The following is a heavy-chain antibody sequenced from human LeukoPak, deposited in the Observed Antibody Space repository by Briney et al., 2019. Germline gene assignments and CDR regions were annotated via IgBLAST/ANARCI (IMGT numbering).Heavy chain of an antibody. CDR3: VKPDYGDNAFYYYYGMDV. CDR2: ISRNGGST. CDR1: GFTFSSYA. V-gene: IGHV3-64D*06. D-gene: IGHD4-17*01. Sequence: GGSLRLSCSASGFTFSSYAMHWVRQAPGKGLEYVSAISRNGGSTYYADSVKGRFTISRDNSKNTLYLQMSSLRAEDTAVYYCVKPDYGDNAFYYYYGMDVWGKGTTVTVSS. J-gene: IGHJ6*04.